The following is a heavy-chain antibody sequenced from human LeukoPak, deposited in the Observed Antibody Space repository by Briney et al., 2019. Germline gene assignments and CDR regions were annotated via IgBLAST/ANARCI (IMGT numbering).Heavy chain of an antibody. CDR3: ARHRYTSSSSYFDF. CDR1: GGSISGYY. V-gene: IGHV4-59*08. J-gene: IGHJ4*02. CDR2: IYSSGST. Sequence: SETLSLTCTVSGGSISGYYWTWIRQPPGKGLEWIGYIYSSGSTNYNPSLKSRVTISVDTSKNQFSLRLSSVTAADTAVYYCARHRYTSSSSYFDFWGQGTLVTVSS. D-gene: IGHD6-6*01.